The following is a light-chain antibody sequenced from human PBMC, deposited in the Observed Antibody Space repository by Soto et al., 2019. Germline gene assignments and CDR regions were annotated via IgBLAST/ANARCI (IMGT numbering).Light chain of an antibody. J-gene: IGLJ1*01. CDR1: SSDIGDYNY. Sequence: QSVLTQPPSASGSPGQSVTFSCTGTSSDIGDYNYVSWYQQHPGKAPKLMIYEVTKRPSGVPDRFSGSKSGNTASLTVSGLQADDEADYYCSSYARNNNYVFGNGTKVTV. V-gene: IGLV2-8*01. CDR3: SSYARNNNYV. CDR2: EVT.